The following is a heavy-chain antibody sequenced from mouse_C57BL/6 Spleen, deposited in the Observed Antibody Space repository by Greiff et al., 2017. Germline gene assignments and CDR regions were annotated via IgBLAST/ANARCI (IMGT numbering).Heavy chain of an antibody. CDR2: INPYNGGT. V-gene: IGHV1-19*01. CDR1: GYTFTDYY. J-gene: IGHJ3*01. CDR3: ARKDYGSSSFAY. D-gene: IGHD1-1*01. Sequence: EVQLQQSGPVLVKPGASVTMSCKASGYTFTDYYMNWVKQSHGKSLEWIGVINPYNGGTSYNQKFKGKATLTVDKSSSTAYMELNSLTSEDSAVYYCARKDYGSSSFAYWGQGTLVTVSA.